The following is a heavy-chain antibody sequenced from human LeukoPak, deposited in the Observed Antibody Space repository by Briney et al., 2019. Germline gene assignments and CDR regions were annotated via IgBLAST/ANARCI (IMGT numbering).Heavy chain of an antibody. D-gene: IGHD3-16*01. CDR1: GYTFTSYD. CDR2: MNLNSGNT. J-gene: IGHJ4*02. Sequence: VASVRVSCKASGYTFTSYDINWVRQAPGQGLEWRGWMNLNSGNTDYAQKFRRSVTMTRNTSISTAYMQLSSLRSEATAVYYCARAARLGDNPHFDYWGQGTLVTVSS. CDR3: ARAARLGDNPHFDY. V-gene: IGHV1-8*01.